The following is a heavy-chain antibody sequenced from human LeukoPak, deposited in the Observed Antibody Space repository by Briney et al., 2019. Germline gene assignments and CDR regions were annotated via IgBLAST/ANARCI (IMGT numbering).Heavy chain of an antibody. CDR2: IGSSATTT. CDR1: GFTLSDYY. CDR3: ATYRRAVYHGSRSDLFKY. J-gene: IGHJ4*02. V-gene: IGHV3-11*01. D-gene: IGHD3-10*01. Sequence: KPGGSLRLSCAASGFTLSDYYMTWIRQAPGKGLEWVSYIGSSATTTYYADSVKCRFTISRNNAKNSLYLQLKSLRAEDTAAYFCATYRRAVYHGSRSDLFKYWGQGTLVTVSS.